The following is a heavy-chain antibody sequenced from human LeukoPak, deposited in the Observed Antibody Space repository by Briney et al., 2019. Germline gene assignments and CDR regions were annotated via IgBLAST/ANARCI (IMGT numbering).Heavy chain of an antibody. D-gene: IGHD6-13*01. V-gene: IGHV3-7*04. Sequence: GGSLRLSCAASGFTFSSYWMSWVRQAPGQGLEWVANIKHDGSEKYYEDSVKGRFTISRDNAKSSLYLQMNSLRADDTAVYYCARYFSNWYVRYVQHWGQGPLVIVSS. J-gene: IGHJ1*01. CDR3: ARYFSNWYVRYVQH. CDR2: IKHDGSEK. CDR1: GFTFSSYW.